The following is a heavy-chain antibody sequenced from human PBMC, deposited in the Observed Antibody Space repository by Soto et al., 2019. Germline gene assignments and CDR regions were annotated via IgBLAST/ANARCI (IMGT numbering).Heavy chain of an antibody. D-gene: IGHD2-2*01. CDR3: ARVFCSSTSCHSYFDY. CDR2: VYWTGST. V-gene: IGHV4-39*07. CDR1: GDSITTNGYY. Sequence: PSETLSLTCSVSGDSITTNGYYWGWILQPPGKGLQWIGNVYWTGSTFSHPSLKSRVTISLDTSKNQFSLKLSSVTAADTAVYHCARVFCSSTSCHSYFDYWGQGTQVTVSS. J-gene: IGHJ4*02.